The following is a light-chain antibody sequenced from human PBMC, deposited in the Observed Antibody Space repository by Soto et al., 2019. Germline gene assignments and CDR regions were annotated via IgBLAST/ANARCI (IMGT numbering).Light chain of an antibody. V-gene: IGKV2D-29*02. CDR2: EVS. CDR3: MQSTQLPPT. J-gene: IGKJ5*01. CDR1: PSLLHITGETF. Sequence: DVVMTETPLSLLVAPGRPASISRKSSPSLLHITGETFLFWYLQKPGQSPQLXIYEVSTRVSGVPDRFSGSGSGTDFTLEISRVETDDVGIYYCMQSTQLPPTFGQGTRLEI.